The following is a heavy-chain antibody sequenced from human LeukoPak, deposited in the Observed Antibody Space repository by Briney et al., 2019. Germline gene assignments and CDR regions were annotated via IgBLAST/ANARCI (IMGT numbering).Heavy chain of an antibody. V-gene: IGHV4-59*01. CDR2: IYYSGST. CDR1: GGSISSYY. J-gene: IGHJ4*02. CDR3: ASSIAVAGRRAFDY. D-gene: IGHD6-19*01. Sequence: SETLSLTCTVSGGSISSYYWSWIRQPPGKGLEWIGYIYYSGSTNYNPSLKSRVTISVDTSKNQLSLKLSSVTAADTAVYYCASSIAVAGRRAFDYWGQGTLVTVSS.